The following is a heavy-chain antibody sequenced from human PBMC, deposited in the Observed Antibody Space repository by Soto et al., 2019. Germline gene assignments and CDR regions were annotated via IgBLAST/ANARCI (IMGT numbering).Heavy chain of an antibody. CDR1: GYTFTSYY. J-gene: IGHJ6*03. CDR2: INPSGGST. V-gene: IGHV1-46*03. CDR3: ARDGYRQSDPLRYYYYYMDV. D-gene: IGHD5-12*01. Sequence: GASVKVSCKASGYTFTSYYMHWVRQAPGQGLEWMGIINPSGGSTSYAQKFQGRVTMTRDTSTSTVYMELSSLRSEDTAVYYCARDGYRQSDPLRYYYYYMDVWGKGTTVTVSS.